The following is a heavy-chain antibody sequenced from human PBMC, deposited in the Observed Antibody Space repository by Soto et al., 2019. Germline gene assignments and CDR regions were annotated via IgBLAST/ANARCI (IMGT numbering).Heavy chain of an antibody. Sequence: PSETLSLTCAVSGGSIATTHWWTWVRQPPGKGLEWIGEIYHSGSTNYNPSLKSRVTISVDNSKNQFSLKLSSVTAADTAVYFCARGSLGSFKWFDPWGQGTLVTVS. J-gene: IGHJ5*02. D-gene: IGHD3-10*01. CDR2: IYHSGST. CDR3: ARGSLGSFKWFDP. V-gene: IGHV4-4*02. CDR1: GGSIATTHW.